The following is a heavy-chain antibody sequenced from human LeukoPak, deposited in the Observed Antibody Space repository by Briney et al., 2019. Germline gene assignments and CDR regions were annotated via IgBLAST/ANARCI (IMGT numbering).Heavy chain of an antibody. D-gene: IGHD5-12*01. CDR3: ARDSGYSAFDY. J-gene: IGHJ4*02. V-gene: IGHV3-7*05. CDR1: GFAFSGSW. Sequence: GGSLRLSCAAPGFAFSGSWMAWVRQAPGKGLEWVANMNPDGSTKNYVDSVRGRFTISRDNAKNSLYLQMNSLRADDTAVYYCARDSGYSAFDYWGQGTLVTVSS. CDR2: MNPDGSTK.